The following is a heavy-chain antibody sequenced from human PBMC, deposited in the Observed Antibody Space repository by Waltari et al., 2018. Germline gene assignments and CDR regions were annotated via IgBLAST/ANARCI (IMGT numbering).Heavy chain of an antibody. CDR3: ATSAVGRNPGDWYFDL. J-gene: IGHJ2*01. D-gene: IGHD3-16*01. Sequence: EVQLVQSGAEVKKPGATVKISCKVSGYTFTDYYMHWVQQAPGKGLEWMGVVYPEDGETIDAEKFQGRVTITADTSTDTAYMELSSLRSEDTAVYYCATSAVGRNPGDWYFDLWGRGTLVTVSS. V-gene: IGHV1-69-2*01. CDR2: VYPEDGET. CDR1: GYTFTDYY.